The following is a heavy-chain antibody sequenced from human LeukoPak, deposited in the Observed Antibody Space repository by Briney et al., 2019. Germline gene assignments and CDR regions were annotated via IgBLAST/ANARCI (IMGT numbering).Heavy chain of an antibody. CDR2: ISGSGGST. J-gene: IGHJ3*02. CDR3: ARANSNYFAFDI. V-gene: IGHV3-23*01. Sequence: GGSLRLSCAASGFTFSSYAMSWVRQAPGKGLEWVSAISGSGGSTYYADSVKGRFTISRDNSKNTLYLQMNSLRAEDTAVYYCARANSNYFAFDIWGQGTMVTVSS. CDR1: GFTFSSYA. D-gene: IGHD4-11*01.